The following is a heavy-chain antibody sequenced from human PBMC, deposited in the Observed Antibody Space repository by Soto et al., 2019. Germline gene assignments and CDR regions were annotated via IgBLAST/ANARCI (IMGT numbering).Heavy chain of an antibody. V-gene: IGHV1-58*01. J-gene: IGHJ6*01. Sequence: SVKVSCKASGFTFTSSAVQWVRQARGQRLEWIGWIVVGSGNTNYAQKFQERVTITRDMSTSTAYMELSSLRSEDTAVYYCTADSGIAAACFHLVMYYWGMDVWGQGTTVTVSS. CDR3: TADSGIAAACFHLVMYYWGMDV. CDR2: IVVGSGNT. CDR1: GFTFTSSA. D-gene: IGHD6-13*01.